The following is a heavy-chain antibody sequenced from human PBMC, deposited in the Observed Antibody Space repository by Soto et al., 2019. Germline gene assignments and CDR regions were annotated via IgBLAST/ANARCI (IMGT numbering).Heavy chain of an antibody. J-gene: IGHJ4*02. CDR3: ARSYSDYDFGSGYYTAPDD. CDR1: GFTFSDYY. D-gene: IGHD3-3*01. Sequence: GGSLILSCAASGFTFSDYYMSWIRQAPGKGLEWVSYISSSSSYTNYADSVKGRFTISRDNAKNSLYLQMNSLRAEDTAVYYCARSYSDYDFGSGYYTAPDDWGQANLVTVST. CDR2: ISSSSSYT. V-gene: IGHV3-11*06.